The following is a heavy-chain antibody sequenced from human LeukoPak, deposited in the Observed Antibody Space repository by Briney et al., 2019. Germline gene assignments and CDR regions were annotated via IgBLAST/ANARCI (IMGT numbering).Heavy chain of an antibody. D-gene: IGHD3-22*01. CDR3: ARDPLGYYYDSSGSFDY. CDR2: IKQDGSEK. CDR1: GFTFSNYW. V-gene: IGHV3-7*01. Sequence: GGSLRLSCAASGFTFSNYWMNWVRQAPGKGLEWVATIKQDGSEKYYVDSVKGRFTISRDNAKNSVYLQMNSLRAEDTAVYYCARDPLGYYYDSSGSFDYWGQGTLVTVSS. J-gene: IGHJ4*02.